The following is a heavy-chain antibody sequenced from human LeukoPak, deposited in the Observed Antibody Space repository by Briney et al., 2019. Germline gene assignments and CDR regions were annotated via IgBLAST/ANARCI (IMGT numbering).Heavy chain of an antibody. CDR3: ARGVVMTVSNWYFDL. D-gene: IGHD2-21*02. Sequence: GGSLRLSCAASGLIFRNASISWVRQAPGKGLEWVSYISSSSSTTYYADSVRGRFTISRDNAKSSLYLQMNSLRVEDTAVYYCARGVVMTVSNWYFDLWGRGTLVTVSS. J-gene: IGHJ2*01. CDR1: GLIFRNAS. V-gene: IGHV3-48*04. CDR2: ISSSSSTT.